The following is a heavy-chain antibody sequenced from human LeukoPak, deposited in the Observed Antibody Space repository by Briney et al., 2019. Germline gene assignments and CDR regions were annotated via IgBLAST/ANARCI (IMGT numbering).Heavy chain of an antibody. D-gene: IGHD3-10*02. CDR1: GFNLSSDS. CDR2: ISFSSSYI. Sequence: GGSLRLSCAASGFNLSSDSMNWVRQAPGKGLEWVSSISFSSSYIYYADSVKGRFTISRDNAKNSLYLQMNSLRAEDTAVYYCAELGITMIGGVWGKGTTVTISS. V-gene: IGHV3-21*01. J-gene: IGHJ6*04. CDR3: AELGITMIGGV.